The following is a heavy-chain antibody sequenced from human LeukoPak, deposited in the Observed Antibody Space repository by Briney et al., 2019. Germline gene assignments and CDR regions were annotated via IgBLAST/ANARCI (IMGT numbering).Heavy chain of an antibody. Sequence: AGGSLRLSCAASGFTFSSYAVSWVRQAPGKGLEWVSAISGSGGSTYYADSVKGRFTISRDNSKNTLYLQMNSLRAEDTAVYYCATRGGAAGYWGQGTLVTVSS. CDR1: GFTFSSYA. CDR3: ATRGGAAGY. V-gene: IGHV3-23*01. J-gene: IGHJ4*02. CDR2: ISGSGGST. D-gene: IGHD6-13*01.